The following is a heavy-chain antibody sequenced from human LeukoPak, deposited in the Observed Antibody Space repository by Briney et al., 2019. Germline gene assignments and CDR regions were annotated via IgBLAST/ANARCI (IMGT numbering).Heavy chain of an antibody. CDR1: GYSISSGYY. CDR3: AREGGTALFDF. D-gene: IGHD1-1*01. Sequence: PSETLSLTCAVSGYSISSGYYWGWIWQPPGKGLEWIGSIYHGGTTLYNPSLKSRVTISVDTSKNQFSLKLTSVTAADTAVYYCAREGGTALFDFWGQGTLVTVSS. CDR2: IYHGGTT. J-gene: IGHJ4*02. V-gene: IGHV4-38-2*02.